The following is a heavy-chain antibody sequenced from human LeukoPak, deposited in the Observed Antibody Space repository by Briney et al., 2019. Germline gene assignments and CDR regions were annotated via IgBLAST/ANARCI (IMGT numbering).Heavy chain of an antibody. Sequence: GASVKVSCKASGGTFSSYAISWVRQAPGQGLEWMGRIIPILGIANYAQKFQGRVTITADKSTSTAYMELSSLRSEDTAVYYCARGGGSTWTQRGYFQHWGQGTLVTVSS. V-gene: IGHV1-69*04. J-gene: IGHJ1*01. CDR1: GGTFSSYA. CDR3: ARGGGSTWTQRGYFQH. CDR2: IIPILGIA. D-gene: IGHD6-13*01.